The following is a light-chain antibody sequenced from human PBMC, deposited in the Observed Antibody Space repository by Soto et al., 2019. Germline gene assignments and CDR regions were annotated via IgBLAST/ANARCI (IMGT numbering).Light chain of an antibody. J-gene: IGKJ4*01. CDR1: QSISSY. CDR3: QQSYSTLPLT. V-gene: IGKV1-39*01. Sequence: DIQMTQSPSSLSASVGDRVTITCRASQSISSYLNWYQQKPGKAPKFLIYAASSLQSGVPSRFSGSGSGTDFTLTISSLQPEDFATYYCQQSYSTLPLTFGGGTKVEIK. CDR2: AAS.